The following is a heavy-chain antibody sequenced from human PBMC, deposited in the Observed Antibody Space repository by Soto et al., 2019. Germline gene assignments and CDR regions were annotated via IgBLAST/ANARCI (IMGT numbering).Heavy chain of an antibody. CDR3: ARQAKIGDRSQFYFDS. D-gene: IGHD3-16*01. Sequence: GSLRLSCAASGFTFSFYAMHWVRQAPGKGLEWVAVISYNGRNKHYVDSVKGRFTISRDNSQDTLYLQMDSLRPDDTAVYYCARQAKIGDRSQFYFDSWGQGTLVTVSS. CDR1: GFTFSFYA. CDR2: ISYNGRNK. J-gene: IGHJ4*02. V-gene: IGHV3-30*04.